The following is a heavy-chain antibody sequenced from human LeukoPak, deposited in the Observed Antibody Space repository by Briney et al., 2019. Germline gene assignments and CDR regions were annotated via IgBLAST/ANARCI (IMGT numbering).Heavy chain of an antibody. J-gene: IGHJ3*02. CDR3: ARPVACSSTRCAFGI. Sequence: SETLSLTSTVSGGSISSGGYYWSWIRQPPGKGLEWIGNIYHSGSTNYNPSLKSRVTISVDTSKNQFSLKLSSVTAADTAVYYCARPVACSSTRCAFGIWGQGTMVTVSS. D-gene: IGHD2-2*01. CDR2: IYHSGST. CDR1: GGSISSGGYY. V-gene: IGHV4-30-2*01.